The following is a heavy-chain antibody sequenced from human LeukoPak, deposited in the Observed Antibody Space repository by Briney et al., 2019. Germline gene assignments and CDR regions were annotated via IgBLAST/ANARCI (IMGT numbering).Heavy chain of an antibody. V-gene: IGHV3-7*01. CDR3: ARALYSSGWSGFDY. CDR2: IKQDGSEK. D-gene: IGHD6-19*01. Sequence: PGGSLRLSCAASGFTFSSYWMSWVRQAPGKRLEWVANIKQDGSEKYYVDSVKGRFTISRDNAKNSLYLQMNSLRAEDTAVYYCARALYSSGWSGFDYWGQGTLVTVSS. CDR1: GFTFSSYW. J-gene: IGHJ4*02.